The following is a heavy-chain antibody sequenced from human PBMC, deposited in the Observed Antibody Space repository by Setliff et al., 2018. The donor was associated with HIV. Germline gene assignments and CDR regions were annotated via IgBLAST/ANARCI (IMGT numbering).Heavy chain of an antibody. V-gene: IGHV3-23*01. Sequence: LRLSCAASGFTFNSYTMSWVRQAPGKGLEWVSAIRGSGGSIYHADSVKGRFTISRDNTKNSLYLQLNSLRAEDTAVYYCARDAAAPAAIEGAFDIWGQGTMVTVSS. J-gene: IGHJ3*02. CDR1: GFTFNSYT. CDR2: IRGSGGSI. D-gene: IGHD2-2*02. CDR3: ARDAAAPAAIEGAFDI.